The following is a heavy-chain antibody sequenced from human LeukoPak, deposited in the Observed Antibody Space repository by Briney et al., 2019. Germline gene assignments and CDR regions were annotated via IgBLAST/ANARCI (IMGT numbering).Heavy chain of an antibody. CDR1: GGTFSSYA. D-gene: IGHD3-9*01. CDR3: ARDDKATGTFDY. V-gene: IGHV1-69*01. Sequence: GASVKVSCKASGGTFSSYAISWVRQAPGQGLEWMGGIIPIFGTANYAQKFQGRVTITADESTSTAYMELSSLRSEDTAVYYCARDDKATGTFDYWGQGTLVTVSS. CDR2: IIPIFGTA. J-gene: IGHJ4*02.